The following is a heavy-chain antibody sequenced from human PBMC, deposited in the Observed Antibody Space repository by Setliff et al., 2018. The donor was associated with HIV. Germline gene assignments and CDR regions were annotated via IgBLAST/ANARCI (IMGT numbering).Heavy chain of an antibody. D-gene: IGHD2-2*01. CDR2: IYSSGST. CDR1: GAGISSYY. J-gene: IGHJ6*03. Sequence: PSETLSLTCIVSGAGISSYYWSWIRQPPGKGLEWIGRIYSSGSTNYNPSLKSRVTISINTSKNQFSLKLSSVTAADTAVYYCARDRDIVVVPASPQGYYYYMDVWGKGTTVTVSS. V-gene: IGHV4-4*08. CDR3: ARDRDIVVVPASPQGYYYYMDV.